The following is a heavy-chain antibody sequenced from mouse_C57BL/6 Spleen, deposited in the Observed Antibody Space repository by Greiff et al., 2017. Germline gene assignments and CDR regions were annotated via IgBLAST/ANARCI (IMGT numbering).Heavy chain of an antibody. CDR3: ARMVTYAMDY. J-gene: IGHJ4*01. CDR1: GFSLTSYG. V-gene: IGHV2-2*01. D-gene: IGHD2-1*01. Sequence: VMLVESGPGLVQPSQSLSITCTVSGFSLTSYGVHWVRQSPGKGLEWLVVIWSGGSTDYNAALRSRLSISKDNSKSQVFFKMNSLQADDTAIYYCARMVTYAMDYWGQGTSVTVSS. CDR2: IWSGGST.